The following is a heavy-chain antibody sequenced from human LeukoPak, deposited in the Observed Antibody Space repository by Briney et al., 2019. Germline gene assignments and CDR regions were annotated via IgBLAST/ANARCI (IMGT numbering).Heavy chain of an antibody. D-gene: IGHD3-16*01. CDR1: GYTFTDYY. V-gene: IGHV1-2*02. CDR3: AKGHTLRGMDV. J-gene: IGHJ6*02. CDR2: INPNSGGT. Sequence: ASVKVSCKASGYTFTDYYIHWMRPAPGQGLEWMGWINPNSGGTNYEQKFQGRVTMTRDTSINTAYMELSRLRSDDTAVYYCAKGHTLRGMDVWGQGTTVTVSS.